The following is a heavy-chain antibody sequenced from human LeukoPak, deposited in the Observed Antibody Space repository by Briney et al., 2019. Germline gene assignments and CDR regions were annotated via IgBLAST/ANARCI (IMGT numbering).Heavy chain of an antibody. CDR2: ISYDGSNK. CDR3: ARGRIQLWIQVD. V-gene: IGHV3-30-3*01. D-gene: IGHD5-18*01. Sequence: PGGSLRLSCAASGFTFSSYAMHWVRQAPGKGLEWVAVISYDGSNKYYADSVKGRFTISRDNSKNTLYLQMNSLRAEDTAVNYCARGRIQLWIQVDWGQGTLVTVSS. CDR1: GFTFSSYA. J-gene: IGHJ4*02.